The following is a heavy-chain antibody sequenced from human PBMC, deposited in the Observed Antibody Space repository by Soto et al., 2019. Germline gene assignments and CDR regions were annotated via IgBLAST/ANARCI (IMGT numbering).Heavy chain of an antibody. CDR2: IFYSGSTTY. D-gene: IGHD6-19*01. Sequence: QVQLQESGPGLVKPSDTLSLTCTVSGRSISGHYWIWIRQPPGEEMEWIGYIFYSGSTTYNNNPSLKSRVTISVDTSKNQFSLRLSSVTAADTAVYYCARVGSSGWSPDYWGQGTLVTVSS. CDR1: GRSISGHY. V-gene: IGHV4-59*11. J-gene: IGHJ4*02. CDR3: ARVGSSGWSPDY.